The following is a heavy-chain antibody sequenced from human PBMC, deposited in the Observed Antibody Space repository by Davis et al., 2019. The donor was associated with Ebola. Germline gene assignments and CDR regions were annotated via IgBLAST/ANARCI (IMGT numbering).Heavy chain of an antibody. CDR1: GFTFSSYW. CDR3: ARDYAYYYYYGMDV. J-gene: IGHJ6*04. D-gene: IGHD2-2*01. Sequence: GGSLRLSCAASGFTFSSYWMHWVRRAPGKGLEWVSYISSSSSTIYYADSVKGRFTISRDNAKNSLYLQMNSLRDEDTAVYYCARDYAYYYYYGMDVWGKGTTVTVSS. CDR2: ISSSSSTI. V-gene: IGHV3-48*02.